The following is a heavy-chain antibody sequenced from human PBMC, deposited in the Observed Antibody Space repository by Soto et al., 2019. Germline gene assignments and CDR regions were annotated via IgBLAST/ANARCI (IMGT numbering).Heavy chain of an antibody. CDR2: ISAYNGNT. Sequence: QVQLVQSGAEVKKPGASVKVSCKASGYTFTSYGISWVRQAPGQGLEWMGWISAYNGNTNYAQKLQGRVTMTTDTSTSTAYMELRSLRSDDTAVYYCARDILLDSSSGSWAYFDYWGQGTLVTVSS. D-gene: IGHD6-13*01. V-gene: IGHV1-18*01. CDR3: ARDILLDSSSGSWAYFDY. J-gene: IGHJ4*02. CDR1: GYTFTSYG.